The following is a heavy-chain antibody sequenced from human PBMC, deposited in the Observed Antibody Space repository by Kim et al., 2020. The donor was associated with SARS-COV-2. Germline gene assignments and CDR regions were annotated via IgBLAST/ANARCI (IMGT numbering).Heavy chain of an antibody. V-gene: IGHV3-7*03. CDR3: ARDGARTYCSTSSCLNRFGP. Sequence: GGSLRLSCAASGFSFETSWMSWVRQAPGKGLEWVGNIKQDGSEKYYVDSVEDRFTISRDNAKNSLFLQMDSLRAEDTAVYFCARDGARTYCSTSSCLNRFGPWGQGSLVTVST. CDR1: GFSFETSW. J-gene: IGHJ5*02. CDR2: IKQDGSEK. D-gene: IGHD2-2*01.